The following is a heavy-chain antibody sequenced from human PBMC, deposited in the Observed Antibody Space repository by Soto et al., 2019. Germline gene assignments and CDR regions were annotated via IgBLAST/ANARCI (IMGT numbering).Heavy chain of an antibody. CDR3: ASGEDIVVYPEYFQH. CDR1: GGSISSGGYY. J-gene: IGHJ1*01. V-gene: IGHV4-31*03. CDR2: IYYSGST. D-gene: IGHD2-2*01. Sequence: QVQLQESGPGLVKPSQTLSLTCTVSGGSISSGGYYWSWIRQHPGKGLEWIGYIYYSGSTYYNPSLKSRVTISVDTSKNQFSLKLSSVTVADTAVYYCASGEDIVVYPEYFQHWGQGTLVTVSS.